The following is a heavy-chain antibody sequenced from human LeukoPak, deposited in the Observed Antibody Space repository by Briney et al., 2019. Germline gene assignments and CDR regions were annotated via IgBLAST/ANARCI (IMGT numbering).Heavy chain of an antibody. V-gene: IGHV3-33*01. J-gene: IGHJ4*02. CDR1: GLTFSSYG. Sequence: GGSLRLSCAASGLTFSSYGMHWVRQAPGKGLEWVAVIWYDGSNKYYADSVKGRFTISRDNSKNTLYLQMNSLRAEDTAVYYCAASSSGYCDYWGQGTLVTVSS. CDR3: AASSSGYCDY. CDR2: IWYDGSNK. D-gene: IGHD3-22*01.